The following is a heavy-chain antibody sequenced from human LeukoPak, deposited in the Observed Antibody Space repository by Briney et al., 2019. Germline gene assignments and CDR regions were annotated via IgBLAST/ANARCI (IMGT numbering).Heavy chain of an antibody. J-gene: IGHJ3*02. D-gene: IGHD3-10*01. V-gene: IGHV3-23*01. CDR3: AKHYYGSGSYYDAFDI. CDR2: ISGSGGST. Sequence: ISGSGGSTYYADSVKGRFTISRDNSKNTLYPQMNSLRAEDTAVYYCAKHYYGSGSYYDAFDIWGQGTMVTVSS.